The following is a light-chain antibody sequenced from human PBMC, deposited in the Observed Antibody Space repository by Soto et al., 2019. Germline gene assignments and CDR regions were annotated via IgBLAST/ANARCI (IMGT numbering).Light chain of an antibody. CDR1: QDISNW. Sequence: DIQMTQSPSSVSASVGDRLTITCRASQDISNWLAWYQQKPGKAPKLLIYTASNLQTGVPSRFSGSGSGTYFSLTISRMQPEDFATYYCQQSNTFPWTFGQGTKVEVK. CDR2: TAS. CDR3: QQSNTFPWT. V-gene: IGKV1-12*01. J-gene: IGKJ1*01.